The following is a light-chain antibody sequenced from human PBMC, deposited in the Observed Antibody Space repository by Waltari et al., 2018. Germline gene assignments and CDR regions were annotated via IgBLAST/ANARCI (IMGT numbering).Light chain of an antibody. V-gene: IGKV3-11*01. J-gene: IGKJ4*01. CDR2: HAS. CDR1: QSVSNF. CDR3: QQRANWPPLT. Sequence: EIVLTQSPATLALSPGERATLSCRAGQSVSNFLAWYQQKPGQAPRLLIYHASKRATDIPDRFSGRGSGTDFTLTISSLEPGDSAVYYCQQRANWPPLTFGGGTRVEI.